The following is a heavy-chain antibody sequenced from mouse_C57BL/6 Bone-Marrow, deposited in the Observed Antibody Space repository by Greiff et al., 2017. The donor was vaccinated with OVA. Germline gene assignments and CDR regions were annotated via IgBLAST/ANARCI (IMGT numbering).Heavy chain of an antibody. CDR2: IDPANGNT. V-gene: IGHV14-3*01. D-gene: IGHD2-2*01. CDR3: VLWLLPYYYAMDY. Sequence: DVQLQESVAELVRPGASVKLSCTASGFNIKNTYMHWVKQRPEQGLEWIGRIDPANGNTKYAPKFQGKATITADTSSNTAYLQLSSLTSEDTAIYYCVLWLLPYYYAMDYWGQGTSVTVSS. J-gene: IGHJ4*01. CDR1: GFNIKNTY.